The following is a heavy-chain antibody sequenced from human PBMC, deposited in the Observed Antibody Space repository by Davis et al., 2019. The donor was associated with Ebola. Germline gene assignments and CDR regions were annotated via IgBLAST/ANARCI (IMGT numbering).Heavy chain of an antibody. Sequence: GESLKISCAASGFTVSSNYMSWVRQAPGKGLEWVSVIYSGGSTYYADSVKGRFTISRHNSKNTLYLQMNSLRAEDTAVYYCARAHYDFWSGYLDYWGQGTLVTVSS. V-gene: IGHV3-53*01. D-gene: IGHD3-3*01. CDR3: ARAHYDFWSGYLDY. CDR2: IYSGGST. J-gene: IGHJ4*02. CDR1: GFTVSSNY.